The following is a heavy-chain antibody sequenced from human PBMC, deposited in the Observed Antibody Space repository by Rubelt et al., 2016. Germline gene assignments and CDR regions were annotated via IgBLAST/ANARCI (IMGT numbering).Heavy chain of an antibody. D-gene: IGHD1-26*01. CDR2: IYNGWST. CDR1: GFTVSSNY. J-gene: IGHJ4*02. Sequence: EVQLVESGGGLVHPGGSLRLSYVVSGFTVSSNYMSWVRQAPGKGVEWVSVIYNGWSTYYADSVEGRFTISRDTSKNTLDLQMNSLRADDTAVYYCARDGGGYLRDLDYGGLGTLVSVSS. V-gene: IGHV3-66*01. CDR3: ARDGGGYLRDLDY.